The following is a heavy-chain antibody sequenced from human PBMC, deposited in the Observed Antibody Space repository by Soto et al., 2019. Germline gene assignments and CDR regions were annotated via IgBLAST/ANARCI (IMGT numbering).Heavy chain of an antibody. J-gene: IGHJ6*02. Sequence: GASVKVSCKASGYTFTSYGISWVRQAPGQGLEWMGIINPSGGSTSYAQKFQGRVTMTRDTSTSTVYMELSSLRSEDTAVYYCARDRITISVGARYGMDVWGQGTTVTVSS. CDR1: GYTFTSYG. CDR3: ARDRITISVGARYGMDV. D-gene: IGHD3-3*01. CDR2: INPSGGST. V-gene: IGHV1-46*01.